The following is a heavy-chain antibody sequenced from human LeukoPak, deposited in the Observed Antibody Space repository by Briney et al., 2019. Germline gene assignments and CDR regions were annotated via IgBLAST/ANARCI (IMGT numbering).Heavy chain of an antibody. V-gene: IGHV3-48*01. CDR2: ISGSSSTI. Sequence: GGSLRLSCAASGFTFSSYNINWVRQAPGKGLEWVSYISGSSSTIYYADSVKGRFTISRDNAKNSLYLQMNSLRAEDTAVYYCAKYDYGGNFDYWGQGTLVTVSS. D-gene: IGHD4-23*01. J-gene: IGHJ4*02. CDR3: AKYDYGGNFDY. CDR1: GFTFSSYN.